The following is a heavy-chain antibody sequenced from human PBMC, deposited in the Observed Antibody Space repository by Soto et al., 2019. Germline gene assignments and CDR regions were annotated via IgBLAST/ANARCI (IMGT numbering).Heavy chain of an antibody. D-gene: IGHD3-16*01. CDR3: ARKGGDYFDY. CDR1: GVSISSYY. Sequence: SETLSLTCTVSGVSISSYYWSWIRQPPGKGLEWIGYIYYSGITNYNTSLKSRVTISVDTSKNQFSLKLSSVTAADTAVYYCARKGGDYFDYWGQGTLVTVSS. V-gene: IGHV4-59*01. J-gene: IGHJ4*02. CDR2: IYYSGIT.